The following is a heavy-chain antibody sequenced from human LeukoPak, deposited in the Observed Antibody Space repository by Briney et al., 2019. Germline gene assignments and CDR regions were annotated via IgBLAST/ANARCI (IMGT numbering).Heavy chain of an antibody. J-gene: IGHJ5*02. CDR2: ISYDGSKK. V-gene: IGHV3-30-3*01. CDR1: GFTFSTYA. CDR3: AKDGEMATKGWFDP. Sequence: PGESLKISCAASGFTFSTYAMHWVRQALGKGLEWVAVISYDGSKKYYADSVKGRFTISRDNSKNTLYLQMNSLRAEDTAVYYCAKDGEMATKGWFDPWGQGTLVTVSS. D-gene: IGHD5-24*01.